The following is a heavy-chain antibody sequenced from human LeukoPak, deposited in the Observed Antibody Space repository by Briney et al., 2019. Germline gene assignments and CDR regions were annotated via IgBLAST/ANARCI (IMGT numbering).Heavy chain of an antibody. D-gene: IGHD4-11*01. CDR3: ARSVYSYYANWFDP. Sequence: GGSLRLSCAPSGFAFSSYWMHWVRHAPGKGLVWVSRINSDGSSTTYADSVQGRFTISRDNAKNTLYPQMNSLRADDTAVYYCARSVYSYYANWFDPWGQGTLVTVSS. CDR1: GFAFSSYW. J-gene: IGHJ5*02. CDR2: INSDGSST. V-gene: IGHV3-74*01.